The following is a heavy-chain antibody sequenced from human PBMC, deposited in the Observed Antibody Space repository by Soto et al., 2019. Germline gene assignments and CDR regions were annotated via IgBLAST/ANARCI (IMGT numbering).Heavy chain of an antibody. V-gene: IGHV4-39*01. D-gene: IGHD2-2*01. CDR2: IYYSGST. J-gene: IGHJ5*02. CDR3: ARHDIVVVPAAMRSWVGWFDP. Sequence: QLXLXESGPGLVKPXETXSLTCTVXGGSINSSSYYWGWIRQPPGKGLEWIGSIYYSGSTYYNPSLKRRVTISVDTSKNQFSLKLSSVTAADTAVYYCARHDIVVVPAAMRSWVGWFDPWGQGTLVTVSS. CDR1: GGSINSSSYY.